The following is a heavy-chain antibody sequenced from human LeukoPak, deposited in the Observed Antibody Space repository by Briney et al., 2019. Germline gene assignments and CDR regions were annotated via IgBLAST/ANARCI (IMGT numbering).Heavy chain of an antibody. J-gene: IGHJ6*03. CDR2: IDHTGGT. V-gene: IGHV4-59*11. Sequence: PSETLSLICSVSGDSISMHYWSWIRQPPGKGLQWIGYIDHTGGTNYNPSLNSRVTISRDTSKNHFSLELSSVTAADTAVYFCARGRVSSSSWSSTYYYYSYMDVWGKGTTVTVSS. CDR1: GDSISMHY. CDR3: ARGRVSSSSWSSTYYYYSYMDV. D-gene: IGHD6-13*01.